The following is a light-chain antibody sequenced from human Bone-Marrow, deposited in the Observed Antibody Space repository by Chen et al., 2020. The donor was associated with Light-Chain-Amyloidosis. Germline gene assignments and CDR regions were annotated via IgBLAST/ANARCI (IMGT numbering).Light chain of an antibody. J-gene: IGLJ1*01. CDR3: SSFTSSSSYV. CDR1: SGDVGTYTY. V-gene: IGLV2-14*01. CDR2: ALS. Sequence: QSALTQPASVSGSPGQSITISCTGTSGDVGTYTYVYWYQQPPRKAPKVMIYALSTRPSGVSNRFSGSKSGNTASLTISGLQAEDEADYYCSSFTSSSSYVFGPGTKVTVL.